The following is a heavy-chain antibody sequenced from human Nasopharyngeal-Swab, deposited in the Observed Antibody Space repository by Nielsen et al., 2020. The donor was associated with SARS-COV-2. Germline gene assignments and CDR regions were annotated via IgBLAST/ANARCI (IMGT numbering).Heavy chain of an antibody. V-gene: IGHV3-48*01. J-gene: IGHJ6*03. CDR3: ARDTKGSSGWLYYYYYYMDV. CDR2: ISSSSSTK. D-gene: IGHD6-19*01. Sequence: WIRQPPGKGLEWVSYISSSSSTKYYADSVKGRFTISRGNAKNSLYLQMNSLRAEDTAVYHCARDTKGSSGWLYYYYYYMDVWGKGTTVTVSS.